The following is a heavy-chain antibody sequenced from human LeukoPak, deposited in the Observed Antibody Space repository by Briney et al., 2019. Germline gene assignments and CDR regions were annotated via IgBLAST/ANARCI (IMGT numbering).Heavy chain of an antibody. V-gene: IGHV4-59*01. CDR2: IYYSGST. CDR3: AREKHYFDY. Sequence: SETLSLTCTVSGGSISSYYWSWIRQPPGKGLEWIGYIYYSGSTNYNPSLKSRVTISVDTSKNQFSLKLSSVTAADTAVYYCAREKHYFDYWGQGTLVTVSS. J-gene: IGHJ4*02. CDR1: GGSISSYY.